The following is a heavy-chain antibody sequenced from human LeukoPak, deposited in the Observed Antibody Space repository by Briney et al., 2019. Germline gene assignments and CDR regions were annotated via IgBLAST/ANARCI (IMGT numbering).Heavy chain of an antibody. J-gene: IGHJ6*04. CDR3: AKHGYYYYYNMDV. V-gene: IGHV3-23*01. CDR1: GFTFSSYA. Sequence: GSLRLSCAASGFTFSSYAMSWVRQAPGKGLEWVSGISGSGGSTYYADSVKGRFTISKDNSKNTLYLRMNSLRAEDTAVYFCAKHGYYYYYNMDVWGKGTTVTVSS. CDR2: ISGSGGST.